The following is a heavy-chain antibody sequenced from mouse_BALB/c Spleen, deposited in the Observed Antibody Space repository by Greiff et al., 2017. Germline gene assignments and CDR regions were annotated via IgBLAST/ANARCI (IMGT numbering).Heavy chain of an antibody. V-gene: IGHV7-1*02. CDR1: GFTFSDFY. D-gene: IGHD2-2*01. CDR2: SRNKANDYTT. J-gene: IGHJ3*01. CDR3: ARDANYGNDDFAY. Sequence: EVKVVESGGGLVQPGGSLRLSCATSGFTFSDFYMEWVRQPPGKRLEWIAASRNKANDYTTEYSASVKGRFIVSRDTSQSILYLQMNALRAEDTAIYYCARDANYGNDDFAYWGQGTLVTVSA.